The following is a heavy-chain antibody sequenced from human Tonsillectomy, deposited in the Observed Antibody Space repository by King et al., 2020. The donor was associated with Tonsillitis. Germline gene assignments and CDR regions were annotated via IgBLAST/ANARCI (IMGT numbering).Heavy chain of an antibody. V-gene: IGHV3-30*04. CDR3: AIDLFTLPGHHDNGYVDV. CDR1: GFIFRAFA. Sequence: VQLVESGGGVVQPGRSLRLTCAASGFIFRAFALHWVRQAPGKGLEWVAIISSDGTKKYYADSVKGRFIISRDNSQSNLYLQVNSLTPEDTALYYCAIDLFTLPGHHDNGYVDVLDQGNTVSVSS. D-gene: IGHD2-15*01. CDR2: ISSDGTKK. J-gene: IGHJ6*02.